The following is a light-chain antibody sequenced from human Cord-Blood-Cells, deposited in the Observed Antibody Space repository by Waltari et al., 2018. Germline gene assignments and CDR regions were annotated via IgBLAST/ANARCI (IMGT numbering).Light chain of an antibody. CDR3: RVWDSSSDHWV. CDR2: DDS. CDR1: NIGSKR. Sequence: SYVLTQPPSVSVAPGKTASITCGGNNIGSKRVHWYQQKPGQAPVLVVYDDSDRPSGVTGRVSGSNSGKTATQPISRVEAGDEADYYCRVWDSSSDHWVFGGGTKLTVL. J-gene: IGLJ3*02. V-gene: IGLV3-21*03.